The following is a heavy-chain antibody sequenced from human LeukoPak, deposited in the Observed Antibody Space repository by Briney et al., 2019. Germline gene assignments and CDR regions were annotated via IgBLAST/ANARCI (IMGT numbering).Heavy chain of an antibody. Sequence: SETLSLTCTVSGGSISSYYWSWIRQPAGKGLEWIGRIYTSGSTNYNPSLKSRVTMSVDTSKNQFSLKLSSVTAADTAVYYCAREKAHYDILTGYYYAFDIWGQGTMVTVSS. D-gene: IGHD3-9*01. CDR2: IYTSGST. J-gene: IGHJ3*02. CDR3: AREKAHYDILTGYYYAFDI. V-gene: IGHV4-4*07. CDR1: GGSISSYY.